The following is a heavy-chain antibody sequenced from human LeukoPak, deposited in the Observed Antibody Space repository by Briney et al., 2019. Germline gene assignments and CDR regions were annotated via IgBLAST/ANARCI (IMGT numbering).Heavy chain of an antibody. V-gene: IGHV1-2*02. D-gene: IGHD5-12*01. CDR1: GYTFTGYY. CDR2: INPNSGGT. J-gene: IGHJ3*02. CDR3: ARVLEVATITGAFDI. Sequence: ASVKVSCKASGYTFTGYYMHWVRQAPGQGLEWMGWINPNSGGTNYAQKFQGRVTMTRDTSISTAYMELSRLRSDDTAVYYCARVLEVATITGAFDIWGQGTMATVSS.